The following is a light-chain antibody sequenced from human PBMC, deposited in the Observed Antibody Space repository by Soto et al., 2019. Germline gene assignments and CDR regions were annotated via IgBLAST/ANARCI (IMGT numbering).Light chain of an antibody. CDR3: SAYAGSNNFV. V-gene: IGLV2-8*01. Sequence: QSVLTQPPSASGSPGQSVTISCTGTSSDVGDNYVSWYQQHLGKAPKLIIYEVSQRPSGVPDSFSGSKSGNTASLTVYGLQTEGEADYYCSAYAGSNNFVFGSGTKVTVL. CDR1: SSDVGDNY. J-gene: IGLJ1*01. CDR2: EVS.